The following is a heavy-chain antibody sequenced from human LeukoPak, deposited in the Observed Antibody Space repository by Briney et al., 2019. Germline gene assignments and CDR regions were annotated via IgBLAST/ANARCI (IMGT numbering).Heavy chain of an antibody. CDR1: GGSISSYY. CDR3: ARPLDYFYTDAFDI. J-gene: IGHJ3*02. V-gene: IGHV4-59*08. D-gene: IGHD2/OR15-2a*01. CDR2: IYYSGST. Sequence: SETLSLTCTVSGGSISSYYWSWIRQPPGKGLEWIGYIYYSGSTNYNPSLKSRVTISVDTSKNQFSLKLSSVTAADTAVYYYARPLDYFYTDAFDIWGQGTMVTVSS.